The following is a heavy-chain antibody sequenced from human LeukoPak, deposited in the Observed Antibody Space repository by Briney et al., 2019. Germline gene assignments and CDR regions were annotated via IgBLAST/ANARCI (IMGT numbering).Heavy chain of an antibody. Sequence: GGSLRRSCAASGFTFSSYSMNWVRQAPGKGVEWLSYISSSSSIIYYADSVKGRFTISRDNAKNSLYLQMNSLRDEDTAVYYCAKSDTYRFDYWGQGTLVTVSS. J-gene: IGHJ4*02. D-gene: IGHD2-21*02. CDR1: GFTFSSYS. CDR3: AKSDTYRFDY. CDR2: ISSSSSII. V-gene: IGHV3-48*02.